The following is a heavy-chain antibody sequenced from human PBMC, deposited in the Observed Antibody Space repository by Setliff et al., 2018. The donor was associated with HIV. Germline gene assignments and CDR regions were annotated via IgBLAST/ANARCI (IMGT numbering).Heavy chain of an antibody. CDR3: ARDFLRSGYFDS. V-gene: IGHV4-31*03. CDR2: IYYSGST. Sequence: PSETLSLTCTVSGDSISSGGSPWTWIRQHPGKGLEWIGYIYYSGSTYYNPSLKSRVTISVDTSKNQFSLKLSSVTAADTAVYFCARDFLRSGYFDSWGQGKLVTVSS. D-gene: IGHD4-17*01. J-gene: IGHJ4*02. CDR1: GDSISSGGSP.